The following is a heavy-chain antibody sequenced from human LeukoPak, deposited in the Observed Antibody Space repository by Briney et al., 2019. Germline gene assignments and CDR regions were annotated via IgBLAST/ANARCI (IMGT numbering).Heavy chain of an antibody. V-gene: IGHV1-18*01. J-gene: IGHJ6*03. CDR1: GYTFTSYG. CDR2: ISAYNGNT. Sequence: ASVKVSCKASGYTFTSYGISWVRHAPGQGLEWMGWISAYNGNTNYAQKLQGRVTMTTDTSTSTAYMELRSLRSDDTAVYYCARESGNDYYYYYYMDVWGKGTTVTVSS. CDR3: ARESGNDYYYYYYMDV. D-gene: IGHD3-10*01.